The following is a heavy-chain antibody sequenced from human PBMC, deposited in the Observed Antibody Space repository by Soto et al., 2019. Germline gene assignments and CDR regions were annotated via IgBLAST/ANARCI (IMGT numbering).Heavy chain of an antibody. CDR3: VKVLARGVGVPRFYFDS. V-gene: IGHV3-74*01. CDR1: GFTFSNSW. J-gene: IGHJ4*02. D-gene: IGHD2-2*01. Sequence: GGSLRLSCAASGFTFSNSWMHWVRQVSGKGLEWVSRINADGTSTSYADSVKGRFTISRDNAKSTLYLHVNSLRAEDTAVYYCVKVLARGVGVPRFYFDSWGQGALVTVSS. CDR2: INADGTST.